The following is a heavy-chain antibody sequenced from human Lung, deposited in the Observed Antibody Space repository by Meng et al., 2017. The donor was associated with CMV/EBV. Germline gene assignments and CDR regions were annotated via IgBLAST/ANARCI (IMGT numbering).Heavy chain of an antibody. CDR3: ARDRYSGSSDAFDI. V-gene: IGHV3-21*01. D-gene: IGHD1-26*01. CDR2: ISSSSSYI. Sequence: GEXXKISCAASGFTFSSYSMNWVRQAPGKGLEWVSSISSSSSYIYYADSVKGRFTISRDNAKNSLYLQMNSLRAEDTAVYYCARDRYSGSSDAFDIWGQGTXVTVSS. J-gene: IGHJ3*02. CDR1: GFTFSSYS.